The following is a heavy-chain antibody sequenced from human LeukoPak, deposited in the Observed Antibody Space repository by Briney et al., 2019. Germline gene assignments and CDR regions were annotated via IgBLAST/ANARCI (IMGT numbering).Heavy chain of an antibody. V-gene: IGHV4-39*07. CDR2: IYYSGST. Sequence: SETLSLTCTVSGGSISSSSYYWGWIRQPPGKGLEWIGSIYYSGSTYYNPSLKSRITISVDTSKNQFSLKLSSVTAADTAVYYCARETYYDILTGYYSMDRGAYYFDYWGQGTLVTVSS. J-gene: IGHJ4*02. CDR1: GGSISSSSYY. CDR3: ARETYYDILTGYYSMDRGAYYFDY. D-gene: IGHD3-9*01.